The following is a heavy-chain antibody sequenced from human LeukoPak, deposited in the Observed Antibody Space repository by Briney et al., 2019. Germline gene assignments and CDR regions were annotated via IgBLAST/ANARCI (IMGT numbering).Heavy chain of an antibody. CDR2: INPNSGGT. CDR1: GYTFTGYY. CDR3: ARGPGIAVAGTDYYFNY. Sequence: ASVKVSCKASGYTFTGYYMHWVRQAPGQGLEWMGWINPNSGGTNYAQKFQGRVTMTRDTSISTAYMELSRLRSDDTAVYYCARGPGIAVAGTDYYFNYWGQGTLVTVSS. D-gene: IGHD6-19*01. J-gene: IGHJ4*02. V-gene: IGHV1-2*02.